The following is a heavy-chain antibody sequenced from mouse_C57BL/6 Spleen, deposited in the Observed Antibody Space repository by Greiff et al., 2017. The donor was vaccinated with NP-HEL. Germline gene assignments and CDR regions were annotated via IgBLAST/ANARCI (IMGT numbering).Heavy chain of an antibody. CDR2: ISYDGSN. Sequence: EVQLQQSGPGLVKPSQSLSLTCSVTGYSITSGYYWNWIRQFPGNKLEWMGYISYDGSNNYNPSLKNRISITRDTSKNQFFLKLNSVTTEDTATYYCARGHYYGSSYPDYWGQGTTLTVSS. CDR3: ARGHYYGSSYPDY. CDR1: GYSITSGYY. D-gene: IGHD1-1*01. J-gene: IGHJ2*01. V-gene: IGHV3-6*01.